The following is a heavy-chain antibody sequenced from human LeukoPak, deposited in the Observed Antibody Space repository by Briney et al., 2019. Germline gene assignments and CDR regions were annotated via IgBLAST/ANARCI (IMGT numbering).Heavy chain of an antibody. J-gene: IGHJ4*02. CDR2: ISYDGSNK. CDR1: GFTFSSYG. D-gene: IGHD6-13*01. Sequence: GGSLRLSCAASGFTFSSYGMHWVRQAPGKGLEWVAVISYDGSNKYYADSVKGRFTISRDNSKNTLYLQMNSLRAEDTAVYYCATESIAAASLDYWGQGTLVTVSS. V-gene: IGHV3-30*03. CDR3: ATESIAAASLDY.